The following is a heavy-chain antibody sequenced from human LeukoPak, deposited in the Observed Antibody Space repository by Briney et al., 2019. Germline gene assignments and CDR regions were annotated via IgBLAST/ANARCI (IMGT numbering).Heavy chain of an antibody. D-gene: IGHD3-10*01. Sequence: ASVKVSCKASGYTFTGYYMHWVRQAPGQGLEWMGWINPNSGGTNYAQKFQGRVTITADKSTSTAYMELSSLRSEDTAVYYCARDLSGVPRDPWGQGTLVTVSS. J-gene: IGHJ5*02. CDR3: ARDLSGVPRDP. V-gene: IGHV1-2*02. CDR1: GYTFTGYY. CDR2: INPNSGGT.